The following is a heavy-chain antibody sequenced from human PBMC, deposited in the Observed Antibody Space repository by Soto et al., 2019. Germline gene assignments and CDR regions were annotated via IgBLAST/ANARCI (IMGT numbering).Heavy chain of an antibody. D-gene: IGHD3-9*01. CDR3: ASSQFDILKRSWFDP. CDR1: GGSISSGGYY. J-gene: IGHJ5*02. CDR2: IYYSGST. V-gene: IGHV4-31*03. Sequence: PSETLFLTCTVSGGSISSGGYYWSWIRQHPGKGLEWIGYIYYSGSTYYNPSLKSRVTISVDTSKNQFSLKLSSVTAADTAVYYCASSQFDILKRSWFDPWGQGTLVTVSS.